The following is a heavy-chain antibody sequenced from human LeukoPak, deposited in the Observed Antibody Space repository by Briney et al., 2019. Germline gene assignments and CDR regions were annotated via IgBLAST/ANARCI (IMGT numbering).Heavy chain of an antibody. CDR1: VYTFTGYY. CDR3: ARATMIVVIFPPRLAY. D-gene: IGHD3-22*01. J-gene: IGHJ4*02. CDR2: VNTNGGGT. Sequence: GASGKFSCKASVYTFTGYYIHWVRQAPGQGLEWIGLVNTNGGGTNYAQKFHDRVTMTGDTSISPAYMKLSGLKAADTAVYYCARATMIVVIFPPRLAYWGQGPLVTVSS. V-gene: IGHV1-2*02.